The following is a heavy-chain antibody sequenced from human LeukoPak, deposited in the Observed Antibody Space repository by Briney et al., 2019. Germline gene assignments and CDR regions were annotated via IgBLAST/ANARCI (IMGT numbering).Heavy chain of an antibody. D-gene: IGHD6-19*01. V-gene: IGHV1-69*05. CDR2: IIPIFGTA. CDR3: AAGVADYYYYYMDV. J-gene: IGHJ6*03. CDR1: GGTFSSYA. Sequence: GASVKVSCKASGGTFSSYAISWVRQAPGQGLEWMGGIIPIFGTANYAQKFQGRVTITTDESTSTAYMELSSLRSEDTAVYYCAAGVADYYYYYMDVWGKGTTVTVSS.